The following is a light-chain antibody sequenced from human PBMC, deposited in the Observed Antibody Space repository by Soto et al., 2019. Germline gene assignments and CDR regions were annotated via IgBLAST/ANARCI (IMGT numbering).Light chain of an antibody. Sequence: QSVLTQPPSVSGAPGQRVTISCTRSNSDIGADYDVHWYQQPPGTAPKLLIYANTKRPSGVPDRFSGSKSGTSASLAITGLQVEDEADYYCQSYDSSANRVFGGGTKLTVL. J-gene: IGLJ3*02. CDR2: ANT. CDR1: NSDIGADYD. CDR3: QSYDSSANRV. V-gene: IGLV1-40*01.